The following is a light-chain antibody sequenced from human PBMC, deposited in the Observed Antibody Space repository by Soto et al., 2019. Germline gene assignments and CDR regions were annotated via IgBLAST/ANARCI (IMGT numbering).Light chain of an antibody. CDR1: QSVSID. CDR2: GAS. V-gene: IGKV3-15*01. Sequence: EIVMTQSPATLSVSPGERATLSRRASQSVSIDLAWYQQTPGQAPRLLIYGASTRATGIPARFSGSGSGTDFTLTISRLEPEDFAVYYCQQYGSSGTFGQGTKVDIK. J-gene: IGKJ1*01. CDR3: QQYGSSGT.